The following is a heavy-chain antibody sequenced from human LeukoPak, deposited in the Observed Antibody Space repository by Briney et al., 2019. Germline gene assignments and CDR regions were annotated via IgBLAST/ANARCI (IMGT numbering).Heavy chain of an antibody. V-gene: IGHV3-21*01. Sequence: GGSLRLSCAASGFTFSDYSMNWVRQAPGKGLEWVSSISSSSDYIYYADSLKGRFTISRDNAKNSLYLQMNSLRAEDTAVYYCAREEGGAGLYGFDIWGQGTMVTVSS. D-gene: IGHD1-26*01. J-gene: IGHJ3*02. CDR3: AREEGGAGLYGFDI. CDR2: ISSSSDYI. CDR1: GFTFSDYS.